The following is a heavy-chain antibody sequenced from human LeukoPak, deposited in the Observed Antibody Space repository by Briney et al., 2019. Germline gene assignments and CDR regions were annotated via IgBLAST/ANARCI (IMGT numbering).Heavy chain of an antibody. CDR2: IYYSGST. CDR3: ARGRAMIVVVPDY. Sequence: SETLSLTCTVSGGSISSYYWSWIRQPPGKGLEWIGYIYYSGSTNYNPSLKSRVTISVDTSKNQFSLKLSSVTAADTAVYYCARGRAMIVVVPDYWGQGTLVTVSS. D-gene: IGHD3-22*01. CDR1: GGSISSYY. V-gene: IGHV4-59*01. J-gene: IGHJ4*02.